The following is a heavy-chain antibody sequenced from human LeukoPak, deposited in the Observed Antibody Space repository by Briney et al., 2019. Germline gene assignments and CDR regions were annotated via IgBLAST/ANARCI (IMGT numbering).Heavy chain of an antibody. CDR3: AREGLYSSGWYSFDY. CDR1: GYTFTGSY. Sequence: ASVKVSCKASGYTFTGSYMHWVRQAPGQGLEWMGWINPNSGGTNYAQKFQGRVTMTRDTSISTAYMELSRLRSDDTAVYYCAREGLYSSGWYSFDYWGQGTLVTVSS. CDR2: INPNSGGT. V-gene: IGHV1-2*02. J-gene: IGHJ4*02. D-gene: IGHD6-19*01.